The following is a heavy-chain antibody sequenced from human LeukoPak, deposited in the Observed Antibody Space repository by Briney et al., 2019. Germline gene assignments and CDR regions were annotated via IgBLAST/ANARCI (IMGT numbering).Heavy chain of an antibody. D-gene: IGHD3-10*01. CDR3: ARGHTNYYGSGSYYY. Sequence: SETLSLTCTVSGGSISSSSYYWGWIRQPPGKGLEWIGSIYYSGNTYYNPSPKSRVTISVDTSKNQFSLKLSSVTAADTAVYYCARGHTNYYGSGSYYYWGQGTLVTVSS. CDR1: GGSISSSSYY. J-gene: IGHJ4*02. V-gene: IGHV4-39*07. CDR2: IYYSGNT.